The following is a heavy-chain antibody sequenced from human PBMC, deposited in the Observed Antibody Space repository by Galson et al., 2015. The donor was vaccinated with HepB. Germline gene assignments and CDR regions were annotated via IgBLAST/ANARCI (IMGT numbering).Heavy chain of an antibody. V-gene: IGHV4-61*01. CDR3: ARGYSSSSLVHDYGMDV. J-gene: IGHJ6*02. D-gene: IGHD6-6*01. Sequence: SETLSLTCTVSGGSVRSGSYHWSWIRQPPGKGLEWIGYIYYSGSTIYNPSLMSRVIISVDTSRNQFSLKVSSVTAADTAVYYCARGYSSSSLVHDYGMDVWGQGTTVTVSS. CDR2: IYYSGST. CDR1: GGSVRSGSYH.